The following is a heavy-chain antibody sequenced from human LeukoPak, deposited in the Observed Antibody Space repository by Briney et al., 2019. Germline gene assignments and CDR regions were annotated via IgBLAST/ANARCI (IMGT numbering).Heavy chain of an antibody. J-gene: IGHJ4*02. V-gene: IGHV2-70*11. CDR1: GFSHSTSGMG. CDR3: VRIHYYDSSGYYPLFDY. CDR2: IVWHDDK. D-gene: IGHD3-22*01. Sequence: SGPAPVKPXQTLTLTCTFSGFSHSTSGMGVSWIRQPPGKALEWLPRIVWHDDKYYSTSLKTRLTISKDTSKNQVVLTMTNMDPVDTATYYCVRIHYYDSSGYYPLFDYWGQETLVTVSS.